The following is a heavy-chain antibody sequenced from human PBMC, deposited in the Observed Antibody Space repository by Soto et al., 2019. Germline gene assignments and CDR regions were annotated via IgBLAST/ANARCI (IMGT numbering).Heavy chain of an antibody. J-gene: IGHJ4*02. CDR2: ITGSGGSA. V-gene: IGHV3-23*01. D-gene: IGHD3-10*01. CDR1: GINFSTFA. CDR3: AIASVTTIRGKPPAY. Sequence: GGSLRLSCTASGINFSTFAMSWVRQAPGKGLEWVSGITGSGGSANYADSVMGRFTISRDNSKNTLYLQMNSLGVEDRAKYYCAIASVTTIRGKPPAYWGQGTLVTVSS.